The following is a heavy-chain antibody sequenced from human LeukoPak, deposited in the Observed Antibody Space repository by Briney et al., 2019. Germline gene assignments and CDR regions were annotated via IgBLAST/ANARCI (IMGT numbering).Heavy chain of an antibody. V-gene: IGHV3-74*01. Sequence: GGSLRLSYAASGFTFSNYWMHWVRQDPGKGLVWVSLINPDGSITNYADSVKGRFTISRDNAKNTLYLQMNSLRAEDTALYYCAKDLHYGSADYWGQGTLVTVSS. J-gene: IGHJ4*02. D-gene: IGHD3-10*01. CDR1: GFTFSNYW. CDR3: AKDLHYGSADY. CDR2: INPDGSIT.